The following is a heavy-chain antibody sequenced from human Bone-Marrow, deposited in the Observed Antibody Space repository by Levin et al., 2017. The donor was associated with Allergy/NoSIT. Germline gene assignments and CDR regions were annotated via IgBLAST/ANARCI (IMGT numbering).Heavy chain of an antibody. CDR2: INPYGSVP. CDR3: AKDLTATGSLDL. Sequence: GGSLRLSCAGSQFSFNGFWIHWVRQSPGKGLEWVADINPYGSVPYYADSVKGRLTISRDNAANSVYLQMNSLRVEDTAIYYCAKDLTATGSLDLWGQGTVVTVSS. CDR1: QFSFNGFW. D-gene: IGHD2-21*02. J-gene: IGHJ3*01. V-gene: IGHV3-7*04.